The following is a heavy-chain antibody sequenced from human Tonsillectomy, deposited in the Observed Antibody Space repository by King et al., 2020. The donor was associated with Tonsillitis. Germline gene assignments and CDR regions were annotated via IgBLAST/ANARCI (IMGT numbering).Heavy chain of an antibody. V-gene: IGHV2-5*01. CDR1: AFSLNTSGVG. Sequence: ITLKESGPSLVKPTQTLTLTCTFSAFSLNTSGVGVAWIRQPPGKALEWLALIYCNDDNLYSPSLKSRIPITKDHSKNQGVLTMTNMDPVDTAKSYCERSNKTDFWSGYYTYDYAMDVWGQGTTVTVSS. J-gene: IGHJ6*02. CDR2: IYCNDDN. D-gene: IGHD3-3*01. CDR3: ERSNKTDFWSGYYTYDYAMDV.